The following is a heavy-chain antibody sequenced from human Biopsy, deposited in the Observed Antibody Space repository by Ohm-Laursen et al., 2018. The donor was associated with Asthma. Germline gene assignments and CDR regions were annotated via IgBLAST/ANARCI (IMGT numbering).Heavy chain of an antibody. J-gene: IGHJ4*02. V-gene: IGHV1-69*13. D-gene: IGHD2-2*01. CDR2: INSVFGTT. CDR3: ARKAGSCISRTCYSLDF. CDR1: GGTFNTYV. Sequence: GASVKVSCKSLGGTFNTYVIGRVRQAPGQGLEWMGGINSVFGTTTYPQKFQDRVTITADDSTSTVYMELSSLRSEDTAVYYCARKAGSCISRTCYSLDFWGRGTLVTVSS.